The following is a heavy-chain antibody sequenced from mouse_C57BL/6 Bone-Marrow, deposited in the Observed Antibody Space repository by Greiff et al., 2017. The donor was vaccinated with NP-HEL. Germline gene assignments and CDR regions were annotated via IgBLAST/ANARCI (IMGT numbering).Heavy chain of an antibody. CDR1: GYTFTSYW. CDR3: ARDDGYYVFAY. V-gene: IGHV1-69*01. D-gene: IGHD2-3*01. CDR2: IDPSDSYT. J-gene: IGHJ3*01. Sequence: VQLQQPGAELVMPGASVKLSCKASGYTFTSYWMHWVKQRPGHGLEWIGEIDPSDSYTNYNQKFKGKSTLTVDKSSSTAYMQLISLTSEDSAVYYCARDDGYYVFAYWGQGTLVTVSA.